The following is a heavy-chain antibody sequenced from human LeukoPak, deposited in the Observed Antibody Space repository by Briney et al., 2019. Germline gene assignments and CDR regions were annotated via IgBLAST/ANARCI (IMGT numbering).Heavy chain of an antibody. V-gene: IGHV3-74*01. Sequence: QPGGSLRLSCAASGFTFSMYWMHWVRQAPGKGLVWVSRTNTDGSSTRYADSVKGRFTISRDNAKNTLYLQINSLRAEDAAVYFCAKDYCSSTVCYAEIARFDYWGLGTLVTVSS. CDR1: GFTFSMYW. J-gene: IGHJ4*02. CDR2: TNTDGSST. D-gene: IGHD2-2*01. CDR3: AKDYCSSTVCYAEIARFDY.